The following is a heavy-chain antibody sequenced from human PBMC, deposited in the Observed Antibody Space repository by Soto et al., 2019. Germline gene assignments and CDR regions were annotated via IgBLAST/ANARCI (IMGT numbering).Heavy chain of an antibody. V-gene: IGHV1-2*02. CDR1: GYTFTGHY. D-gene: IGHD5-12*01. Sequence: ASVKVSCKXSGYTFTGHYIHWVRQAPEQGPEWMGEIGPESGATGYAQKFQGRVTMTRDMSITTVYMELNNLSPDDTAVYYCGRGRSGQIVVFYWGQGTPVTVSS. CDR3: GRGRSGQIVVFY. J-gene: IGHJ4*02. CDR2: IGPESGAT.